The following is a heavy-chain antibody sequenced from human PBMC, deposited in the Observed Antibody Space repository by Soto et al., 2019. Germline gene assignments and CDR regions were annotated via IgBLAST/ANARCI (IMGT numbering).Heavy chain of an antibody. CDR2: ILSKNDGGTT. J-gene: IGHJ4*02. CDR1: GFTFSDSW. V-gene: IGHV3-15*01. CDR3: TTYDYISGIYRYRWAY. D-gene: IGHD3-16*02. Sequence: EVQLVESGGGFVTPGGSLRLSCAASGFTFSDSWMGWVRQAPGKGLEWVGRILSKNDGGTTDYAEPVKGRVTISRDDSKNTLYLQMNSLKTEDTAVYYCTTYDYISGIYRYRWAYRGQGTLVTVSS.